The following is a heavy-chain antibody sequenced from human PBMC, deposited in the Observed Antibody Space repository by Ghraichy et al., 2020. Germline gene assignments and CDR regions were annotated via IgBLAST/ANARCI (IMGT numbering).Heavy chain of an antibody. Sequence: GESLNISCAASGFTFSDYYMSWIRQAPGKGLEWVSYISSSGSTIYYADSVKGRFTISRDNAKNSLYLQMNSLRAEDTAVYYCARCRQGIVATNWFDPWGQGTLVTVSS. CDR1: GFTFSDYY. J-gene: IGHJ5*02. D-gene: IGHD5-12*01. V-gene: IGHV3-11*01. CDR3: ARCRQGIVATNWFDP. CDR2: ISSSGSTI.